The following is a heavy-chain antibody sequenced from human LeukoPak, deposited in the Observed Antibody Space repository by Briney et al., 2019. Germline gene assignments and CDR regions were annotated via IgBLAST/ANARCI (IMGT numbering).Heavy chain of an antibody. J-gene: IGHJ5*02. CDR3: ARDGRGSRSSWFDP. Sequence: ASVKVSCKASGYSFTNYDINGVRQATGQGLEWRGWMNPKSGDTGYSQKFQGRVFITRDTSINTSYMKLSSLGSDYTAVYYCARDGRGSRSSWFDPWGQGNLVIVSS. V-gene: IGHV1-8*03. CDR2: MNPKSGDT. CDR1: GYSFTNYD. D-gene: IGHD3-10*01.